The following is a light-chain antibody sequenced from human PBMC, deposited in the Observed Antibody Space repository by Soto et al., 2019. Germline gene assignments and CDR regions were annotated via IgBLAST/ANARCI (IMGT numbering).Light chain of an antibody. CDR1: SSDVGGYNF. J-gene: IGLJ2*01. V-gene: IGLV2-11*01. CDR2: DVT. CDR3: SSHAGNYTLI. Sequence: QSALTQPRSVSGSPGQSVTISCTGTSSDVGGYNFVSWYQQHPDKAPKLMIYDVTKRPSGVPDRFSGSKSGNTASLTISGLQAEDEAAYYCSSHAGNYTLIFGGGTALTVL.